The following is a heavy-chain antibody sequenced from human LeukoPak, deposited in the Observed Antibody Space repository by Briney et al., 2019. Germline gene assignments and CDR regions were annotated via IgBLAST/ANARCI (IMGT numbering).Heavy chain of an antibody. D-gene: IGHD1-7*01. J-gene: IGHJ4*02. Sequence: SETLSLTCTVSGGSISSYYWSWLRQPPGKGLEWIGYIYYSGSTNYNPSLKSRVTISVDTSKNQLSLKLSSVTAADTAVYYCARRGVTGTTSMCSFDCWGQGTLVTVSS. CDR3: ARRGVTGTTSMCSFDC. CDR1: GGSISSYY. V-gene: IGHV4-59*08. CDR2: IYYSGST.